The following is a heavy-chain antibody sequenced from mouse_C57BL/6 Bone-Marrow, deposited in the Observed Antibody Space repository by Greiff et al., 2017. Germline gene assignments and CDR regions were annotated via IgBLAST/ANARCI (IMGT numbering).Heavy chain of an antibody. CDR3: LYAWFAY. Sequence: QVQLQQPGAELVRPGTSVKLSCKASGYTFTSYWMHWVKQRPGQGLEWIGVIDPSDSYTNYNQKFKGKATLTVDTSSSTAYMQLSSLTSEDSAVYYRLYAWFAYWGQGTLVTVSA. D-gene: IGHD1-1*01. V-gene: IGHV1-59*01. J-gene: IGHJ3*01. CDR2: IDPSDSYT. CDR1: GYTFTSYW.